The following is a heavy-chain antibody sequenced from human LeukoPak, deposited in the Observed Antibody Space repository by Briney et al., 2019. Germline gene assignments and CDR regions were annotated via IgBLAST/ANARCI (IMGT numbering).Heavy chain of an antibody. CDR2: ISSSGSTI. Sequence: GSLLLSCAASGFTFSSYEMNWVRQAPGKGLEWVSYISSSGSTIYYADSVKGRFTISRDNAKNSLYLQMNSLRAEDTALYYCAREKHSGFDYWGQGTLVTVSS. CDR3: AREKHSGFDY. CDR1: GFTFSSYE. J-gene: IGHJ4*02. D-gene: IGHD1-14*01. V-gene: IGHV3-48*03.